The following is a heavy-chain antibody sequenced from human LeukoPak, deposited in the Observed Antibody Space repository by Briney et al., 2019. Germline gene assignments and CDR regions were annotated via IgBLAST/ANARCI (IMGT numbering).Heavy chain of an antibody. CDR1: GYTFTGYY. Sequence: GASVKVSCKASGYTFTGYYMHWVRQAPGQGLEWMGWINPNSGGTNYAQKFQGRVTMTRDTSISTAYMELSRLRSDDTAVYYCARLLFPDYYYYYGMDAWGQGTTVTVSS. D-gene: IGHD2-21*02. V-gene: IGHV1-2*02. CDR3: ARLLFPDYYYYYGMDA. J-gene: IGHJ6*02. CDR2: INPNSGGT.